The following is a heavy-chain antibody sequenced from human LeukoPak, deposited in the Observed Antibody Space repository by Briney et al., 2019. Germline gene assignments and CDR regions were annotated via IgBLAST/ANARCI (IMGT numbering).Heavy chain of an antibody. Sequence: GGSLRLSCAASGFTFSIYWMSWVRQAPGKGLEWVANIKEDGSEKYYVDSVKGRFTISRDNAKNSLYLQMNSLRAEDTAVYYCARVYSSSWSGSYFDYCGQGTRVTVSS. D-gene: IGHD6-6*01. CDR1: GFTFSIYW. CDR3: ARVYSSSWSGSYFDY. J-gene: IGHJ4*02. V-gene: IGHV3-7*04. CDR2: IKEDGSEK.